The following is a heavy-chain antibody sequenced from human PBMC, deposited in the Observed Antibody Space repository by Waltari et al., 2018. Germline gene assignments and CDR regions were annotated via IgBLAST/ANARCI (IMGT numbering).Heavy chain of an antibody. CDR3: ARDLPSYGDEFDY. CDR2: IYYSGST. Sequence: QVQLQESGPGLVKPSQTLSLTCPVSGGSISSGDYYWSWIRQPPGKGLEWIGYIYYSGSTYYNPSLKRRVTISVDTSKNQFSLKLSSVTAADTAVYYCARDLPSYGDEFDYWGQGTLVTVSA. D-gene: IGHD4-17*01. V-gene: IGHV4-30-4*08. CDR1: GGSISSGDYY. J-gene: IGHJ4*02.